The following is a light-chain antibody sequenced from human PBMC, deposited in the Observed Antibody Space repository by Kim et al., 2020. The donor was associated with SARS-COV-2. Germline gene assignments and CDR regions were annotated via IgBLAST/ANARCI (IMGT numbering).Light chain of an antibody. Sequence: SASPGDKVTLTCRLTQNIARYLAWFQQRPGKAPQLLIYAAYTLHTGAPSRFSGSGSGTDFTLTINPLQSEDSATYFCQQYFDFPYTFGQGTKLEIK. J-gene: IGKJ2*01. CDR3: QQYFDFPYT. V-gene: IGKV1D-8*02. CDR2: AAY. CDR1: QNIARY.